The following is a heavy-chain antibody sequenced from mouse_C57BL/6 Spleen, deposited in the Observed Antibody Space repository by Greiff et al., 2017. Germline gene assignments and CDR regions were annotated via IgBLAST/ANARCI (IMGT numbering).Heavy chain of an antibody. CDR2: INPSSGYT. J-gene: IGHJ1*03. V-gene: IGHV1-7*01. D-gene: IGHD2-14*01. Sequence: VQLQQSGAELAKPGASVKLSCKASGYTFTSYWMHWVKQRPGQGLEWIGYINPSSGYTKYNQKFKDKATLTADKSSSTAYMQLSSLTYEDSAVYYCARSELGTGWYFDVWGTGTTVTVAS. CDR3: ARSELGTGWYFDV. CDR1: GYTFTSYW.